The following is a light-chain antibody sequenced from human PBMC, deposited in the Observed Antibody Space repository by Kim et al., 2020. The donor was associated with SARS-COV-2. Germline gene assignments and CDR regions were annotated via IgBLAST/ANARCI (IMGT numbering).Light chain of an antibody. CDR1: QGISSS. V-gene: IGKV1-12*01. CDR2: AAS. CDR3: QQANSFPLT. Sequence: ASVGDRVTITCRASQGISSSLAWYQQKPGKAPKLLIYAASTLETGVPSRFSGSGSGTEFTLTISSLQPEDFASYYCQQANSFPLTLGGGTKVDIK. J-gene: IGKJ4*01.